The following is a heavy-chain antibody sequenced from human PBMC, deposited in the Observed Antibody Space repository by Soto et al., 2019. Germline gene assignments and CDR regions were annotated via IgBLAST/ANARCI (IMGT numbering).Heavy chain of an antibody. D-gene: IGHD2-21*02. Sequence: QVQLVESGGGVVQPGRSLRLSCAASGFPFSPYTMHWVRQAPGKGLEWVAVISYDGSNKYYADSVKGRFTISRDNSKNTLYLQMDSLRTEDTAVYYCARGGGFCGGDCYKGGTDYWGQGTLVTVSS. V-gene: IGHV3-30-3*01. J-gene: IGHJ4*02. CDR3: ARGGGFCGGDCYKGGTDY. CDR2: ISYDGSNK. CDR1: GFPFSPYT.